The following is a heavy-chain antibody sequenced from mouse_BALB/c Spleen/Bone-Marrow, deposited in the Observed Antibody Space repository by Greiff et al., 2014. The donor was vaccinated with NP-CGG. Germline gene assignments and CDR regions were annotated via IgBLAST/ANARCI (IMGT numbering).Heavy chain of an antibody. CDR3: AREGVDYFDY. J-gene: IGHJ2*01. CDR1: GYTFTSYV. CDR2: INPYNDGT. V-gene: IGHV1-14*01. Sequence: VQLKESGPELVKPGASVKMSCKASGYTFTSYVMHWVKQKPGQGLEWIGYINPYNDGTKYNEKFKGKATLTSDKSSSTAYMEXXXXTSEDSAVYYCAREGVDYFDYWGQGTTLTVSS.